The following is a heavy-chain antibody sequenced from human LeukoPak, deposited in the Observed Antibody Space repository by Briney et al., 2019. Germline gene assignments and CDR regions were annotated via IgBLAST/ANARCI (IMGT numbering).Heavy chain of an antibody. CDR3: ARGECSGGSCYAHRWFDP. CDR2: MNPNSGNT. Sequence: ASVKVSCKASGGTFSSYAISWVRQAPGQGLEWMGWMNPNSGNTGYAQKFQGRVTMTRNTSISTAYMELSSLRSEDTAVYYCARGECSGGSCYAHRWFDPWGQGTLVTVSS. CDR1: GGTFSSYA. D-gene: IGHD2-15*01. J-gene: IGHJ5*02. V-gene: IGHV1-8*02.